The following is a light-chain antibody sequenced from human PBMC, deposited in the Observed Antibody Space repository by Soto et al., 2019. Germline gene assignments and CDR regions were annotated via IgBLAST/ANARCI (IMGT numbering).Light chain of an antibody. Sequence: ETVLTQSPATLSLSPGERATLSCRASQSVSSYFAWYQQKPGQAPRLLIYDTSNRATGIAARFSGGRSGTHXXXXXXXXXXXXXAVYXCQXRSNWPPSWTFGQGTKVEIK. CDR2: DTS. V-gene: IGKV3-11*01. J-gene: IGKJ1*01. CDR3: QXRSNWPPSWT. CDR1: QSVSSY.